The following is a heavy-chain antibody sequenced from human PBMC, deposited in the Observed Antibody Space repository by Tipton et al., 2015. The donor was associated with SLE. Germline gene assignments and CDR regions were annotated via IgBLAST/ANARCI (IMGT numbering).Heavy chain of an antibody. CDR2: IRSKANNYAT. Sequence: SLRLSCAASGFTFSGSAMHWVRQASGKGLEWVGRIRSKANNYATAYAASVKGRFTISRDDSKNTAYLQMNSLKTEDTAVYYCTRPGVAEHLTDYWGQGTLVTVSS. D-gene: IGHD1-14*01. V-gene: IGHV3-73*01. J-gene: IGHJ4*02. CDR3: TRPGVAEHLTDY. CDR1: GFTFSGSA.